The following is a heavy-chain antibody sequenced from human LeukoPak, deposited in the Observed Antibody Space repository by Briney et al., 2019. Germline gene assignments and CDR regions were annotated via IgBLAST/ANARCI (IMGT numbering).Heavy chain of an antibody. D-gene: IGHD4-17*01. J-gene: IGHJ5*02. CDR2: ISNSGTT. CDR1: GGSINDYY. Sequence: SETLSLTCTVSGGSINDYYWTWIRQAPGKGLEWLGYISNSGTTDYNPSLKSRVTMSVDTSKNEFSLKVTSVTAADTAMYYCARVVRGAVTSNCFDPWGQGTLVTVPS. V-gene: IGHV4-59*01. CDR3: ARVVRGAVTSNCFDP.